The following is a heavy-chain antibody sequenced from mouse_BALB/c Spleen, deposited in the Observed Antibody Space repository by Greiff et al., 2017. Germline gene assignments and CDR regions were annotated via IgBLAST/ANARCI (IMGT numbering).Heavy chain of an antibody. CDR3: ARHGYGNYGVDY. CDR2: INPDSSTI. CDR1: GFDFSRYW. J-gene: IGHJ4*01. Sequence: EVQLVESGGGLVQPGGSLKLSCAASGFDFSRYWMSWVRQAPGKGLEWIGEINPDSSTINYTPSLKDKFIISRDNAKNTLYLQMSKVRSEDTALYYCARHGYGNYGVDYWGQGASVTVSS. V-gene: IGHV4-1*02. D-gene: IGHD2-10*02.